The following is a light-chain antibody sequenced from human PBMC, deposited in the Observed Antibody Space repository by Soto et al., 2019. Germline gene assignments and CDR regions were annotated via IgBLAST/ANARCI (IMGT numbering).Light chain of an antibody. J-gene: IGKJ2*01. CDR2: GAS. CDR3: LLCGNSLLYT. V-gene: IGKV3-20*01. Sequence: IVLTQSPGTLSLSPGQRVTLFCRASQSVSARYLAWYQQRSGQAPRLLIFGASKRATGIPERFRGSVSGTAFTLTISRLEPDDFAVYDGLLCGNSLLYTFGQGTVLEF. CDR1: QSVSARY.